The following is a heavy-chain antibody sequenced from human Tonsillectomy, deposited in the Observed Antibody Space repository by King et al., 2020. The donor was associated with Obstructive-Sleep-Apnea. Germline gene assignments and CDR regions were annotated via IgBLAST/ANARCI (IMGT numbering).Heavy chain of an antibody. CDR2: IYYSGST. V-gene: IGHV4-39*07. J-gene: IGHJ4*02. D-gene: IGHD3-10*01. Sequence: QLQESGPGLVKPSETLSLTCTVSVGSISSSSYYWGWIRQPPGKGLEWIGSIYYSGSTYYNPSLTSRVTISVDPSKNQFSLKLSSVTAADTAVYYCARARMVRGAPFDYWGQGTLVTVSS. CDR1: VGSISSSSYY. CDR3: ARARMVRGAPFDY.